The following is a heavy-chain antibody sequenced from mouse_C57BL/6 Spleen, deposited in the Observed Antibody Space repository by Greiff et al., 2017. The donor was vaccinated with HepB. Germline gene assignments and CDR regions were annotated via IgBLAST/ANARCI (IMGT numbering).Heavy chain of an antibody. CDR1: GYTFTSYW. Sequence: QVQLQQPGAELVRPGSSVKLSCKASGYTFTSYWMHWVKQRPIQGLEWIGNIDPSDSETHYNQKFKDKATLTVDKSSSPAYMQLSSLTSEDSAVYYCARITTVVATGYFDYWGQGTTLTVSS. V-gene: IGHV1-52*01. CDR3: ARITTVVATGYFDY. J-gene: IGHJ2*01. D-gene: IGHD1-1*01. CDR2: IDPSDSET.